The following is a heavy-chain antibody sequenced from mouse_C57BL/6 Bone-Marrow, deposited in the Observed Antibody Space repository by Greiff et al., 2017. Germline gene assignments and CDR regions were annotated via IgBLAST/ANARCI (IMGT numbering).Heavy chain of an antibody. Sequence: QVTLQESGPGILQPSQTLSLSCSSSGFSLSSFGMGLVWRRQPSGMDLVGLAHIWWGDAKYYNPVLKSRRTISKNTSKTQVILKIAHVDTADTATFYCARIPVTAPWGQGTLVTVSS. CDR2: IWWGDAK. CDR3: ARIPVTAP. D-gene: IGHD2-3*01. J-gene: IGHJ3*01. V-gene: IGHV8-8*01. CDR1: GFSLSSFGMG.